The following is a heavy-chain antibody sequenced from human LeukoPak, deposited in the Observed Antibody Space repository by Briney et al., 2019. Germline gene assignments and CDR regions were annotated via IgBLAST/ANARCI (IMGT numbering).Heavy chain of an antibody. CDR1: GYTFTSYG. J-gene: IGHJ4*02. CDR3: ARDIESLVITAFDY. CDR2: ISAYNGNT. Sequence: ASVKVSCKASGYTFTSYGISWVRQAPGQGLEWMGWISAYNGNTNYAQKLQGRVTMTTDTSTSTAYMELRSLRSDDTAVYYCARDIESLVITAFDYWGQGTLVTVSS. V-gene: IGHV1-18*01. D-gene: IGHD3-22*01.